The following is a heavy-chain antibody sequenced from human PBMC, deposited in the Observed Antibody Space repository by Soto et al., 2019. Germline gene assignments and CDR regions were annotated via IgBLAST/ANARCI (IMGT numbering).Heavy chain of an antibody. CDR2: IYYSGST. D-gene: IGHD3-10*01. CDR3: ARHWVRGVIMYFDY. CDR1: GGSISSSSYY. Sequence: SETLSLTCTVSGGSISSSSYYWGWIRQPPGKGLEWIGSIYYSGSTYYNPSLKSRVTISVDTSKNQFSLKLSSVTAADTAVYYCARHWVRGVIMYFDYWGQGTLVTVSS. J-gene: IGHJ4*02. V-gene: IGHV4-39*01.